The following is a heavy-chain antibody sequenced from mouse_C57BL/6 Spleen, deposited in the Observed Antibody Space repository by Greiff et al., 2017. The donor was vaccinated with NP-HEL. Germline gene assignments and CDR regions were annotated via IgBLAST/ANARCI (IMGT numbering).Heavy chain of an antibody. CDR1: GFTFTDYY. CDR3: ARYGGSYYAMDY. CDR2: IRNKANGYTT. J-gene: IGHJ4*01. Sequence: DVKLQESGGGLVQPGGSLSLSCAASGFTFTDYYMSWVRQPPGKALEWLGFIRNKANGYTTEYSASVKGRFTISRDNSQSILYLQMNALRAEDSATYYCARYGGSYYAMDYWGQGTSVTVSS. V-gene: IGHV7-3*01.